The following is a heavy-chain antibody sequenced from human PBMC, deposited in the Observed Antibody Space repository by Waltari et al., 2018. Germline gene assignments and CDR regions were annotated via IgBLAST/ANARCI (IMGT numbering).Heavy chain of an antibody. D-gene: IGHD6-19*01. CDR2: IYYSGGT. V-gene: IGHV4-39*01. CDR1: GGSISSSSYY. CDR3: ARLSYSSGWYD. Sequence: QLQLQESGPGLVKPSETLSLTCTVSGGSISSSSYYWGWIRQPPGKGLEWIGSIYYSGGTYDNPSLKSRVTISGDTSKNQFSLKLSSVTAADTAVYYCARLSYSSGWYDWGQGTLVTVSS. J-gene: IGHJ4*02.